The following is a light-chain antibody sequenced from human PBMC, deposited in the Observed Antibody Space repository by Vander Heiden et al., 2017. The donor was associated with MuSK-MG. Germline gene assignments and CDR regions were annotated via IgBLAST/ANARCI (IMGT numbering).Light chain of an antibody. J-gene: IGKJ4*01. CDR3: QQYNNWPPVT. Sequence: ELVLLPSPATLSVSPGERATLSCRASQSVSSNLAWYQQKPGQAPRLLIYGASTRATGIPARFSGSGSGTEFTLTISSLQSEDFAVYYCQQYNNWPPVTFGGGTKVEIK. V-gene: IGKV3D-15*01. CDR2: GAS. CDR1: QSVSSN.